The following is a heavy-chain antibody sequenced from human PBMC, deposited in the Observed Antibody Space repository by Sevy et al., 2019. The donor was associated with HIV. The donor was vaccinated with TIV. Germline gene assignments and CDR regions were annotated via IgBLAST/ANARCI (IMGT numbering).Heavy chain of an antibody. CDR1: GVSVTSDTYY. CDR2: VYHTGST. CDR3: AREPYFFDKSGYFWDY. Sequence: SETLSLTCAVSGVSVTSDTYYWSWIRQPPGKGLEWIGYVYHTGSTNYSPSFKSRVTISIDTSKNQFSLRRFSVAAADTALYDSAREPYFFDKSGYFWDYWGQGIPVTVSS. J-gene: IGHJ4*02. V-gene: IGHV4-61*01. D-gene: IGHD3-22*01.